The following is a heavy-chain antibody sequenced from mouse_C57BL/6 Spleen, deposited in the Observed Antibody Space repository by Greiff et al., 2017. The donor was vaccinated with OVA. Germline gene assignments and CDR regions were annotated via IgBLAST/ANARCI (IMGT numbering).Heavy chain of an antibody. D-gene: IGHD1-1*01. CDR3: ARDEGGYYGSSYVDAMDY. CDR1: GFTFSSYA. Sequence: EVMLVESGGGLVKPGGSLKLSCAASGFTFSSYAMSWVRQTPEKRLEWVATISDGGSYTYYPDNVKGRFTISRDTAKNNLYLQMSQLKSEDTAMYYCARDEGGYYGSSYVDAMDYWGQGTSVTVSS. V-gene: IGHV5-4*01. CDR2: ISDGGSYT. J-gene: IGHJ4*01.